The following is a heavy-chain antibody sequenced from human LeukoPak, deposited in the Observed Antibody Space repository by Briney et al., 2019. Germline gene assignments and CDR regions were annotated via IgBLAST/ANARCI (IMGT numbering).Heavy chain of an antibody. CDR2: ISYSGST. D-gene: IGHD6-13*01. J-gene: IGHJ4*02. Sequence: SETLSLTCTVSGGSISSYYWSWIRQPPGKGLEWMGYISYSGSTNYNPSLKSRVTMSVDTSKNQFSLRLSSVTAADAAVYYCARRGISAAGTYDYWGQGTLVTVSS. V-gene: IGHV4-59*08. CDR1: GGSISSYY. CDR3: ARRGISAAGTYDY.